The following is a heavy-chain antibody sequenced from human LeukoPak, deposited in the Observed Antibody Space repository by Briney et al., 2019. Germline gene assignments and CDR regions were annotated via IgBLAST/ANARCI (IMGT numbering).Heavy chain of an antibody. Sequence: GGSLRLSCAASGFTFSDYYMSWIRQAPGKGLVWVSYISSSSSYTNYADSVKGRFTISRDNAKNSLYLQMNSLRAEDTAVYYCARPLRDILTGYYFDYWGQGTLVTVSS. CDR2: ISSSSSYT. D-gene: IGHD3-9*01. CDR3: ARPLRDILTGYYFDY. V-gene: IGHV3-11*06. CDR1: GFTFSDYY. J-gene: IGHJ4*02.